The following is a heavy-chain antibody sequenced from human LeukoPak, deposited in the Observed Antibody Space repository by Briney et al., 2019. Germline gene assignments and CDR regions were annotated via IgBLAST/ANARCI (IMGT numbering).Heavy chain of an antibody. CDR1: GGTFSSYA. Sequence: GSSVKVSCKASGGTFSSYAISWVRQAPGQGLEWMGGIIPIFGTANYAQKFQGRVTITTDESTSTAYMELSSLRSEDTAVYYCERAPQGDFWPPMDVWGKGPTLPVSS. V-gene: IGHV1-69*05. J-gene: IGHJ6*03. D-gene: IGHD3-3*01. CDR3: ERAPQGDFWPPMDV. CDR2: IIPIFGTA.